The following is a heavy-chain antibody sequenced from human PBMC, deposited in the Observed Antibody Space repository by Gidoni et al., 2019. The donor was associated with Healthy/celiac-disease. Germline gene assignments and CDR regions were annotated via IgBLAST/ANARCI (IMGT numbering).Heavy chain of an antibody. Sequence: QVQLVESGGGLVQPGRSLRLYCAASGFPFRSYAMHWVRQAPGKGLEWVAVISYDGSNKYYADSVKGRFTISRDNSKNTLYLQMNSLRAEDTAVYYCASIPSRDGYAGGDYWGQGTLVTVSS. D-gene: IGHD2-2*01. CDR3: ASIPSRDGYAGGDY. CDR1: GFPFRSYA. J-gene: IGHJ4*02. CDR2: ISYDGSNK. V-gene: IGHV3-30-3*01.